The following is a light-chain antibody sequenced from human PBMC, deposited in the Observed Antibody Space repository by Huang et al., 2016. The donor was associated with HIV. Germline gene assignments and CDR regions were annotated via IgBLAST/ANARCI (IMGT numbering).Light chain of an antibody. CDR3: QQYYNIPPT. CDR1: QRVLYSPSNSSN. Sequence: DIVMTQSPDSLPVSLGEKATINCMSSQRVLYSPSNSSNLAWYQQKPGQPPKLLLYCASIRESGVPDRFSGGGSGTDFTLTISRLQAEDVAVYYCQQYYNIPPTFGQGTKVEIK. V-gene: IGKV4-1*01. CDR2: CAS. J-gene: IGKJ1*01.